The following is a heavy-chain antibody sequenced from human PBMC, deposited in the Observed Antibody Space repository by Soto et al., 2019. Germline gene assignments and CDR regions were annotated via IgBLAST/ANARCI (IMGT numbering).Heavy chain of an antibody. CDR2: IDYSGST. D-gene: IGHD5-18*01. CDR3: ASIPTYGYSYFEY. Sequence: ASETLSLTCTVSGGSISSHYWSWIRQSPGKGMEWIGNIDYSGSTNYNHSLKSRVTISVDTSKKQFSLKLRYVTGVDTAVYYCASIPTYGYSYFEYWGQATLVIVSS. V-gene: IGHV4-59*11. J-gene: IGHJ4*02. CDR1: GGSISSHY.